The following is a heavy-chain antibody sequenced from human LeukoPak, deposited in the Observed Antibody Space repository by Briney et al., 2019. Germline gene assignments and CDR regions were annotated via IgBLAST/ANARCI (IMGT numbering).Heavy chain of an antibody. D-gene: IGHD6-19*01. Sequence: SETLSLTCAVSGGSISSSNWWSWVRQPPGKGLEWIGEIYHSGSTNYNPSLKSRVTISVDKSKTQFSLKLSSVTAADTAVYYCARDFGIGVGEAWSDPWGQGTLVTVSS. CDR1: GGSISSSNW. V-gene: IGHV4-4*02. CDR2: IYHSGST. CDR3: ARDFGIGVGEAWSDP. J-gene: IGHJ5*02.